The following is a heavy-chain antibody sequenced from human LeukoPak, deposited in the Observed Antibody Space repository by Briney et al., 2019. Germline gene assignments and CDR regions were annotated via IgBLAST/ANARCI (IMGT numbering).Heavy chain of an antibody. Sequence: RASVKVSCKASGYNFPSYGINWVRQAPGQGLEWMGWIRPHTGETNSAQRFQDRVTMTTDTSTTTAYMELRSLRFDDTAVYYCARDRGGKGSAIFYWGQGSLVTVSS. J-gene: IGHJ4*02. CDR1: GYNFPSYG. V-gene: IGHV1-18*01. CDR3: ARDRGGKGSAIFY. D-gene: IGHD2-2*01. CDR2: IRPHTGET.